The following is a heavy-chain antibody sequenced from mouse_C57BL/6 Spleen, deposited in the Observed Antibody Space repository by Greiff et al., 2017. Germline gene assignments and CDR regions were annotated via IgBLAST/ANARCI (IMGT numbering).Heavy chain of an antibody. V-gene: IGHV5-4*01. CDR1: GFTFSSYA. CDR2: ISDGGSYT. D-gene: IGHD4-1*01. J-gene: IGHJ2*01. Sequence: EVKLVESGGGLVKPGGSLKLSCAASGFTFSSYAMSWVRQTPEKRLEWVATISDGGSYTYYPDNVQGRFTISRDNAKNNLYQQMSHLKCDDTAMYYCARETGFDYWGQGTTLTVAS. CDR3: ARETGFDY.